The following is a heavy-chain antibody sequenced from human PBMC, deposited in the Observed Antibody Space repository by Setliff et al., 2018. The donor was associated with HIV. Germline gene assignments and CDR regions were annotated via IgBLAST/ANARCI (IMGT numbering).Heavy chain of an antibody. V-gene: IGHV2-5*01. J-gene: IGHJ4*02. CDR1: GFSLSTSGVG. CDR3: APSFGLQYFETIGYLDL. D-gene: IGHD3-9*01. CDR2: IYWSDDK. Sequence: SGYAGEPTQTLTLTCTFSGFSLSTSGVGVGWIREPPGRALEWLALIYWSDDKRFNPSLKSRLTITKDTSKNHVVLTMANMGPVVTATYLCAPSFGLQYFETIGYLDLWGQGSPVTV.